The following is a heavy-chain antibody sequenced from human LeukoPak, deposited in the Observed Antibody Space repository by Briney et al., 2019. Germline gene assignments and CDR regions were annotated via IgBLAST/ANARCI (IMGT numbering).Heavy chain of an antibody. V-gene: IGHV1-46*01. D-gene: IGHD6-19*01. CDR1: GYTFTGYY. J-gene: IGHJ6*03. CDR2: INPSGGST. CDR3: ARDPGKSGYSSGWYPDYYYYMDV. Sequence: ASVKVSCKASGYTFTGYYMHWVRQAPGQGLEWMGIINPSGGSTSYAQKFQGRVTMTRDMSTSTVYMELSSLRSEDTAVYYCARDPGKSGYSSGWYPDYYYYMDVWGKGTTVTVSS.